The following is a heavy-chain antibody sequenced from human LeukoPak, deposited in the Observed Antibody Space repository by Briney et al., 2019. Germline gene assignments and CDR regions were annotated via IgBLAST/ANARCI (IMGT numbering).Heavy chain of an antibody. CDR2: IIPIFGTA. V-gene: IGHV1-69*05. D-gene: IGHD3-3*01. J-gene: IGHJ5*02. Sequence: SVKVSCKASGGTFSSYAISWVRQAPGQGLEWMGGIIPIFGTANYAQKFQGRVTITTDESTSTAYMELSSLRSEDTAVYYCARGGGYDLFSWFDPWDQGTLVTVSS. CDR3: ARGGGYDLFSWFDP. CDR1: GGTFSSYA.